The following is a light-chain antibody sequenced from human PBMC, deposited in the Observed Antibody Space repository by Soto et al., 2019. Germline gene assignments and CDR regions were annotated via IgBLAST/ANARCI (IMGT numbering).Light chain of an antibody. CDR2: GAS. V-gene: IGKV3-15*01. Sequence: EIVMTQSPATLSVSPGERATLSCRASQSVSSDLAWYHQKPGQAPRLLIYGASTRATGIPARFSGSGSGTEFTLTISSLEPEDIAVYYCQHRMNWPLTFGQGTRLEIK. J-gene: IGKJ5*01. CDR1: QSVSSD. CDR3: QHRMNWPLT.